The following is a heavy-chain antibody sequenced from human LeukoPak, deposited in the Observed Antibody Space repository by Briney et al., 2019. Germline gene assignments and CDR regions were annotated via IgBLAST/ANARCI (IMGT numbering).Heavy chain of an antibody. J-gene: IGHJ4*02. D-gene: IGHD2-8*01. CDR3: ARQKYQRGPDVSYFDY. CDR2: INSGNSYQ. V-gene: IGHV3-21*01. CDR1: GGSISSRPYC. Sequence: ETLSLTCTVSGGSISSRPYCWGWIRQAPGKGLEWVSLINSGNSYQHYADSVEGRFTISRDNAKNSLYLQMNSLRAEDTAVYYCARQKYQRGPDVSYFDYWGQGTLVTVSS.